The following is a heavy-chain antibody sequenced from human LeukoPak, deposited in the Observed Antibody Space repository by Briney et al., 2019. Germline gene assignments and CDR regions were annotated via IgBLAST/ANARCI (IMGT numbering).Heavy chain of an antibody. D-gene: IGHD1-26*01. CDR1: GFTFSSYG. Sequence: PGRSLRLSCAASGFTFSSYGMNWVRQAPGKGLEWVSSISSSSSYIYYADSVKGRFTISSDNAKNSLYLQMNSLRAEDTAVYYCARALPSPLYSGSYADAFDIWGQGTMVTVSS. CDR2: ISSSSSYI. J-gene: IGHJ3*02. CDR3: ARALPSPLYSGSYADAFDI. V-gene: IGHV3-21*01.